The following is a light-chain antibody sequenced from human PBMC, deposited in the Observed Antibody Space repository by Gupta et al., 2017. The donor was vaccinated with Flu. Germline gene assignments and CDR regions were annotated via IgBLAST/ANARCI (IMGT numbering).Light chain of an antibody. CDR2: NND. V-gene: IGLV1-51*01. Sequence: QSVLTQPPSVSAAPGQKVTFSSSGSSSNIGINYVSWYQQLPGTAPKLLIYNNDQRPSGVPDRFSGSKSGTSATLGVTGLQTGDEADYYCGTWDNSLSAMVFGGGTKLAVL. CDR3: GTWDNSLSAMV. CDR1: SSNIGINY. J-gene: IGLJ2*01.